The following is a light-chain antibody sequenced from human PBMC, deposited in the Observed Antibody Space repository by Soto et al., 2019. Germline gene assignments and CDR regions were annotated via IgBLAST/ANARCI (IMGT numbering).Light chain of an antibody. Sequence: QSVLTQPASVSGSPGQSITISCTGTSSDVGDYTYVSWYQQHPGKAPKLMIYEVSNRPSGVSNRFSGSKSGNTASLTISGLQAEDEGDYYCSSYTSSSTLVVFGGGTKVTVL. V-gene: IGLV2-14*01. CDR1: SSDVGDYTY. CDR2: EVS. J-gene: IGLJ2*01. CDR3: SSYTSSSTLVV.